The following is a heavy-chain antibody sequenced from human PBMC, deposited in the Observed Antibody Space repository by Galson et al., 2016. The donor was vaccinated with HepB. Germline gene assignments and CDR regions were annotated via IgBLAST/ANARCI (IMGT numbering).Heavy chain of an antibody. CDR2: IKEDGTEK. V-gene: IGHV3-7*01. Sequence: SLRHSCAASGFTFSSYSMNWVRQAPGKGLEWVANIKEDGTEKCYADSVKGRFTISRDNARNSLYLQMNSLRAEDTGIYYCAREGLADGSYFDYWGRGTLVTVS. J-gene: IGHJ4*02. CDR3: AREGLADGSYFDY. CDR1: GFTFSSYS. D-gene: IGHD5-24*01.